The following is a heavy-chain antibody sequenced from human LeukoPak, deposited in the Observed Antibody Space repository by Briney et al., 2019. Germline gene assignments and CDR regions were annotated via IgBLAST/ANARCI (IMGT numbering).Heavy chain of an antibody. D-gene: IGHD3-22*01. Sequence: ASVKVSCKASGYTFTSYYMHWVRQAPGQGLEWMGIINPSGGSTSYAQKFQGRVTMTRDMSTSTVYMELSSLRSEDTAVYYCARDPPYYYDSSGYPFDYWGQGTLVTVSS. V-gene: IGHV1-46*01. CDR3: ARDPPYYYDSSGYPFDY. J-gene: IGHJ4*02. CDR2: INPSGGST. CDR1: GYTFTSYY.